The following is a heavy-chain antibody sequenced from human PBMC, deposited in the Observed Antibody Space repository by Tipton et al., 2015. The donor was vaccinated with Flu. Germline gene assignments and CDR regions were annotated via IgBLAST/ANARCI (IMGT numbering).Heavy chain of an antibody. J-gene: IGHJ5*02. V-gene: IGHV4-61*01. CDR2: IYHTGST. CDR1: GESVNSASYY. Sequence: TLSLTCSVSGESVNSASYYWSWVRKPPGKGLEWNGNIYHTGSTNYNPSLKGRVTISLDTSKNQFSLRLASVTAADTAVYHCARDRVMSWFDPWGQGTLVTVSS. CDR3: ARDRVMSWFDP. D-gene: IGHD2-8*01.